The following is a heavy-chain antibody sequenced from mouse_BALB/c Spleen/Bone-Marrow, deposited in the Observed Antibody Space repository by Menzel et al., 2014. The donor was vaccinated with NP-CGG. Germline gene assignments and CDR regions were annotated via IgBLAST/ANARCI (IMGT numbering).Heavy chain of an antibody. CDR2: ISSGSSTI. CDR3: ARGGNWEDFDY. Sequence: EVQVVESGGGLVQPGGSRKLSCAASGFPFXSFGMHWVRQAPERGLGWVAYISSGSSTIFYADTVKGRFTISRDNPKNTLFLQMTSLRSEDTAMYYCARGGNWEDFDYWGQGTTLTVSS. D-gene: IGHD4-1*01. V-gene: IGHV5-17*02. CDR1: GFPFXSFG. J-gene: IGHJ2*01.